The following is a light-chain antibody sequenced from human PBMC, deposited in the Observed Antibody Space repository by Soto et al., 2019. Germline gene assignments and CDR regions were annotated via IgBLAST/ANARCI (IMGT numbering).Light chain of an antibody. CDR2: NVA. J-gene: IGKJ1*01. Sequence: DVVMTQSPLSLPVTLGQPASISCTSSQSLAHSDGNTYLNWFRQRPGQSPRRLIYNVANREYGVPDRFSGSGSGTDFTLRISRVEAEDVGVYYCMQATRWPWTFGQGTKVEIK. CDR3: MQATRWPWT. CDR1: QSLAHSDGNTY. V-gene: IGKV2-30*02.